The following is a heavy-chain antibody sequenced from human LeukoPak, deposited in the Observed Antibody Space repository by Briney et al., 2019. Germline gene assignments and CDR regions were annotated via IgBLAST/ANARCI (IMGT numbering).Heavy chain of an antibody. CDR3: AREHYYDSSGYLH. Sequence: PSETLSLTCAVYGGSFSGYYWSWNRQPPGKGLEWIGEINHSGSTNYNPSLKSRVTISVDTSKNQFSLKLSSVTAADTAVYYCAREHYYDSSGYLHWGQGTLVTVSS. CDR2: INHSGST. J-gene: IGHJ4*02. CDR1: GGSFSGYY. D-gene: IGHD3-22*01. V-gene: IGHV4-34*01.